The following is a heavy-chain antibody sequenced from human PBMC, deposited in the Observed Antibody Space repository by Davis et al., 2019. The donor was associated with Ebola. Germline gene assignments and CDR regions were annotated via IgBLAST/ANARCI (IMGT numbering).Heavy chain of an antibody. CDR3: ARGDSSSSYGNYYYGMDV. Sequence: SETLSLTCAVYGGSFSGYYWSWIRQPPGKGLEWIGEINHSGSTNYNPSLKSRVTISVDTSKNQFSLKLSSVTAADTAVYYCARGDSSSSYGNYYYGMDVWGQGTTVTVSS. V-gene: IGHV4-34*01. CDR1: GGSFSGYY. D-gene: IGHD6-6*01. CDR2: INHSGST. J-gene: IGHJ6*02.